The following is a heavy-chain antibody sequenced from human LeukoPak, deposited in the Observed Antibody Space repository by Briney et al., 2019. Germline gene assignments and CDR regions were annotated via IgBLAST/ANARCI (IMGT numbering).Heavy chain of an antibody. CDR2: IIPIFGTA. CDR3: ARVGGGPYYYYYMDV. CDR1: GGTFSSYA. Sequence: ASVKVSCKASGGTFSSYAISWVRQAPGQGLEWMGGIIPIFGTANYAQKFQGRVTITADKSTSTAYMELSSLRSEDTAVYYCARVGGGPYYYYYMDVWGKGTTVTVSS. D-gene: IGHD3-16*01. J-gene: IGHJ6*03. V-gene: IGHV1-69*06.